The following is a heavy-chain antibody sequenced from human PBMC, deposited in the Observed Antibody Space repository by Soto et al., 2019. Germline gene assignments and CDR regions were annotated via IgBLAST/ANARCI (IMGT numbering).Heavy chain of an antibody. Sequence: QVQLQESGPGLVKPSATLSLTCSISGGSISDYQWNWIRQPPGKGLEWIGYIYHSWRTNYNPSLNSPVTISLDTSAKQFSLRLRSATAADTAVYYCARMRGLGEISPYFDYWCQGALVTVSS. V-gene: IGHV4-59*01. CDR2: IYHSWRT. CDR3: ARMRGLGEISPYFDY. J-gene: IGHJ4*02. D-gene: IGHD3-16*02. CDR1: GGSISDYQ.